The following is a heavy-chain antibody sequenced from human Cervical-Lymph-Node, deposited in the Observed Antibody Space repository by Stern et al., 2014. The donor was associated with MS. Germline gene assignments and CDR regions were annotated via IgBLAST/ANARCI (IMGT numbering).Heavy chain of an antibody. CDR3: ARHCAKREQCAFDY. V-gene: IGHV5-51*01. Sequence: VQLVESGAEVKKPGESLKISCKGSGYNFTSYRIGWVRQMPGKGLERMGIIYPGDSDTRYSPSFQGQVTISADKSISTAYLQWSSLKASDTAMYYCARHCAKREQCAFDYWGQGTLVTVSS. J-gene: IGHJ4*02. D-gene: IGHD6-19*01. CDR1: GYNFTSYR. CDR2: IYPGDSDT.